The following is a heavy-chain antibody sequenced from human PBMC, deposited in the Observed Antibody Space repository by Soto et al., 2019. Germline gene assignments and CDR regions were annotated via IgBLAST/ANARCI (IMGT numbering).Heavy chain of an antibody. CDR3: AKGGAAAADSFIDY. J-gene: IGHJ4*02. Sequence: EVQLLESGGGLVQPGGSLRLSCAASGFTFSSYAMSWVRQAPGKGLEWVSPISGSGITTYYADSVKGRFTISRDNSKNTLYLQMNSLSAEDTAVYYWAKGGAAAADSFIDYWCQGTLVTVSS. D-gene: IGHD6-13*01. CDR2: ISGSGITT. CDR1: GFTFSSYA. V-gene: IGHV3-23*01.